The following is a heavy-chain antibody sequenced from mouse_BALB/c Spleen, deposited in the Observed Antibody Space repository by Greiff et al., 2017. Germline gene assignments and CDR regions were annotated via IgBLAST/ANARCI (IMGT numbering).Heavy chain of an antibody. CDR1: GYTFPSYV. CDR3: VYGNYPYAMDY. D-gene: IGHD2-1*01. CDR2: INPYNDGT. Sequence: EVQLQQSGPELVKPGASVKMSCKASGYTFPSYVMHWVKQKPGQGLEWIGYINPYNDGTKYNEKFKGKATLTSDKSSSTAYMELSSLTSEDSAVYYCVYGNYPYAMDYWGQGTSVTVSS. V-gene: IGHV1-14*01. J-gene: IGHJ4*01.